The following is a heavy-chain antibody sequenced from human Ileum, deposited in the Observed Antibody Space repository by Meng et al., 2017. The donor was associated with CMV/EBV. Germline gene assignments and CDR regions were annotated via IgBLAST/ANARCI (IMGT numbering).Heavy chain of an antibody. J-gene: IGHJ4*02. V-gene: IGHV4-34*01. CDR1: GGSFTGYY. D-gene: IGHD3-10*01. CDR3: ARGLASGWPDY. Sequence: QVQVKQWGAGLLKTSETISLTWDVFGGSFTGYYWSWFRQSPGKGLEWIGEITHSGRTSYNLSLKSRVTISVDMSKYQFSLKLTSVTAADTAIYYCARGLASGWPDYWGQGTLVTVSS. CDR2: ITHSGRT.